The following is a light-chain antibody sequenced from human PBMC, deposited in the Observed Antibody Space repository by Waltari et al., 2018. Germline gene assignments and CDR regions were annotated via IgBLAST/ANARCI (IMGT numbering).Light chain of an antibody. V-gene: IGKV3-11*01. Sequence: VILTQSPATLSLSPGERATLSCRASQSVSSYSAWYQQKPGQAPRLLIYDTSSRATGIPDRFSGSGSGTDFTLTISSLEPEDVGVYHCYQHSSGFSFGQGTKVEIK. CDR3: YQHSSGFS. CDR1: QSVSSY. J-gene: IGKJ2*03. CDR2: DTS.